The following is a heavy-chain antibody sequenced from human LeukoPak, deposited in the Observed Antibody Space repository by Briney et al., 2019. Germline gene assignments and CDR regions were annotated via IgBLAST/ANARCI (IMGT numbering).Heavy chain of an antibody. CDR2: INHSGST. V-gene: IGHV4-34*01. CDR1: GFTFSSYN. D-gene: IGHD3-10*01. CDR3: ARRNGVVRKNFDY. Sequence: GALRLSCAASGFTFSSYNMNWVRQPPGKGLEWIGEINHSGSTNYNPSLKSRVTISVDTSKNQFSLKLSSVTAADTAVYYCARRNGVVRKNFDYWGQGTLVTVSS. J-gene: IGHJ4*02.